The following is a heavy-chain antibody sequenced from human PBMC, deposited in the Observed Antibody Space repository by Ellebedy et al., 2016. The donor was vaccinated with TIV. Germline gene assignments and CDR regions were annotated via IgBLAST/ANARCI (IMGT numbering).Heavy chain of an antibody. J-gene: IGHJ6*02. D-gene: IGHD3-10*01. CDR1: GDSVSTDIG. CDR2: TYYRSKWNN. CDR3: ARGWFGSGMGV. V-gene: IGHV6-1*01. Sequence: SETLSLTCVISGDSVSTDIGWHWIRQSPSRGLEWLGRTYYRSKWNNDYAVSLKSRITINPDTSKNLFSLQWNSVTPEDTAVYYCARGWFGSGMGVWGQGTTVTVSS.